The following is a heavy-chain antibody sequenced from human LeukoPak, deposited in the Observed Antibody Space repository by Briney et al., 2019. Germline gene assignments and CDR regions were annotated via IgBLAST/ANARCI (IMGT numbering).Heavy chain of an antibody. CDR1: GFTFDDYA. V-gene: IGHV3-9*01. CDR3: AKTVGATNYYYGMDV. CDR2: ISWNSGSI. Sequence: GGSLRLSCAASGFTFDDYAMHWVRQAPGKGLEWVSGISWNSGSIGYADSVEGRFTISRDNAKNSLYLQMNSLRAEDTALYYCAKTVGATNYYYGMDVWGQGTTVTVSS. D-gene: IGHD1-26*01. J-gene: IGHJ6*02.